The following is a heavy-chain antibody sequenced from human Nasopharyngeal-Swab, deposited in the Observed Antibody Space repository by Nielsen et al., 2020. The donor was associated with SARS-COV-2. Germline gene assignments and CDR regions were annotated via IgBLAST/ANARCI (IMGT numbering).Heavy chain of an antibody. CDR1: GFTFSSYS. CDR3: ARDPHGGSDY. CDR2: ISSSSSYI. V-gene: IGHV3-21*01. J-gene: IGHJ4*02. Sequence: GESLKISCAASGFTFSSYSMNWVRQAPGKGPEWVSSISSSSSYIYYADSVKGRFTISRDNAKNSLYLQMNSLRAEDTAVYYCARDPHGGSDYWGQGTLVTVSS.